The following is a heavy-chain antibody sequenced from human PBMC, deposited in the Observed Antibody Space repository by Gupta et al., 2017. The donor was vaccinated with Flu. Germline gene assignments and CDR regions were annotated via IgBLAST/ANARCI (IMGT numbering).Heavy chain of an antibody. CDR2: INPSRGDT. CDR1: GYTFSSNY. CDR3: ARRNNYGHLDY. D-gene: IGHD5-18*01. Sequence: QVQLVQSGAEVKKPGASVKVSCKTSGYTFSSNYIHWMRQAPGQGLEWMGIINPSRGDTTYEQKLQGRIAMARDSSTSTVDMELSSLTSEDTATYYCARRNNYGHLDYWGQGTRVTVSS. V-gene: IGHV1-46*01. J-gene: IGHJ4*02.